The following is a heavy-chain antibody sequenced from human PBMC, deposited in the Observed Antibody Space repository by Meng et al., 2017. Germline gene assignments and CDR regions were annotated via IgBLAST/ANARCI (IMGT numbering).Heavy chain of an antibody. CDR3: ARGLFTDY. CDR1: GYTFTSYA. V-gene: IGHV1-3*01. Sequence: ASVKVSCKASGYTFTSYAMHWVRQAPGQRLEWMGWINAGNGNTKYSQKFQGRVTITRDTSASTAYMELSSLRSDDTAVYYCARGLFTDYWGQGTLVTVSS. CDR2: INAGNGNT. J-gene: IGHJ4*02. D-gene: IGHD2-21*01.